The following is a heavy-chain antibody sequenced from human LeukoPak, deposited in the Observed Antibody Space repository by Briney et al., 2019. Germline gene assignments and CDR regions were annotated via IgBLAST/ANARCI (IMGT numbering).Heavy chain of an antibody. D-gene: IGHD6-19*01. J-gene: IGHJ3*02. V-gene: IGHV4-34*01. CDR1: GGSFSGYY. Sequence: SETLSLTCAVYGGSFSGYYWSWIRQPPGKGLEWIGEINHSGSTNYNPSLKSRVTISVDTSKNQFSLKLSSVTAADTAVYYCARGAQWLVLGASDIWGQGTMVTVSS. CDR3: ARGAQWLVLGASDI. CDR2: INHSGST.